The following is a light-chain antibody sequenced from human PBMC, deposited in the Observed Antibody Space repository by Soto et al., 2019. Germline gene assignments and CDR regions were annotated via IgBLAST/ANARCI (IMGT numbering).Light chain of an antibody. J-gene: IGKJ5*01. V-gene: IGKV3-15*01. CDR1: QSVSKS. CDR2: SAS. Sequence: EIVMTQSPATLSVSPGERATLSCRASQSVSKSLAWYQQKPGQAPRLLISSASTRATGIPARFSGSGSETEFTLTISSLQSEDFAVYYCQQYNNWPPITCGQGTRLEIK. CDR3: QQYNNWPPIT.